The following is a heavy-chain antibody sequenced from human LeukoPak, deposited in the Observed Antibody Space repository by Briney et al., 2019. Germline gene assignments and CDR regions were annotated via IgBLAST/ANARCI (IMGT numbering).Heavy chain of an antibody. CDR2: IYYSGST. CDR3: ARVPLRSGIKWFDP. D-gene: IGHD1-26*01. J-gene: IGHJ5*02. V-gene: IGHV4-59*01. Sequence: PSETLSLTCTVSGGSISSYYWSWIRQPPGKGLEWIGYIYYSGSTNYNPSPKSRVTISVDTSKNQFSLKLSSVTAADTAVYYCARVPLRSGIKWFDPWGQGTLVTVSS. CDR1: GGSISSYY.